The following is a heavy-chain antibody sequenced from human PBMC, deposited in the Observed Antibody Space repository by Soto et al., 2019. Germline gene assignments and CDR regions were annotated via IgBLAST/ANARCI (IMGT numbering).Heavy chain of an antibody. Sequence: EVQLVESGGGLVQPGESLRLSCAASRFTVRGTSMMWVRQAPGRGLEWVSAIYDNDKTNYADSVKGRFTISRDNSKNTLYLQMYSLRAEDTATYYCASYYDGRGYTDYWGQGTLVTVSS. CDR1: RFTVRGTS. D-gene: IGHD3-22*01. V-gene: IGHV3-66*01. CDR3: ASYYDGRGYTDY. CDR2: IYDNDKT. J-gene: IGHJ4*02.